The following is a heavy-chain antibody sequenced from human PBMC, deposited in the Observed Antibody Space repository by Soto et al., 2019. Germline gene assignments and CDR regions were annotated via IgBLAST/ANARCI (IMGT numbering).Heavy chain of an antibody. J-gene: IGHJ4*02. D-gene: IGHD2-21*02. V-gene: IGHV1-69*12. Sequence: QVQLVQSGAEVKKPGSSVKVSCKASGGTFSSYAISWVRQAPGQGLEWMGGIIPIFGTANYAKKFQGRVTITADESTSTAYMELSSLRSEDTAVYYCASSPRAYCGGDCYSFDYWGQGTLVTVSS. CDR3: ASSPRAYCGGDCYSFDY. CDR2: IIPIFGTA. CDR1: GGTFSSYA.